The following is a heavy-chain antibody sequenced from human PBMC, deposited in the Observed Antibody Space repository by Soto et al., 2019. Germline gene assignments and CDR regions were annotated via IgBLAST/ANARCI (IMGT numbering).Heavy chain of an antibody. D-gene: IGHD6-13*01. CDR2: IVVGSGNK. Sequence: QMQLVQSGPEVKKPGTSVKVSCKASGFTFTSSAMQWVRQARGQRLEWIGWIVVGSGNKNYAQKLQERVTITRAMTTRTAYMELSSRRSEDTAVYYCAADRYSSSWYQSPPQPGENWFDPWGQGTLVTVSS. CDR3: AADRYSSSWYQSPPQPGENWFDP. J-gene: IGHJ5*02. V-gene: IGHV1-58*02. CDR1: GFTFTSSA.